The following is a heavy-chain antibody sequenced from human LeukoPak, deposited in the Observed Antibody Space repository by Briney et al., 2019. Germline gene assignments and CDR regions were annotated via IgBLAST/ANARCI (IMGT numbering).Heavy chain of an antibody. CDR2: IHHSGNRFESGST. D-gene: IGHD2-2*01. Sequence: SETLSLTCTVSGSSIANNNYWGWIRQSPGKGLEWIGSIHHSGNRFESGSTHYNPSLRGRVIVSADTSKNQFSLTLTSLTAADTAVYFCARNATSGFFEDWSQGSLVTVSS. J-gene: IGHJ4*02. V-gene: IGHV4-28*01. CDR3: ARNATSGFFED. CDR1: GSSIANNNY.